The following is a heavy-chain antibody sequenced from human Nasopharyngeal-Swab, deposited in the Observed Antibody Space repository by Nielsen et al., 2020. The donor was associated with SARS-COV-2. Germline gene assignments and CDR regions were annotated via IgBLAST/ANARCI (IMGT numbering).Heavy chain of an antibody. V-gene: IGHV3-48*03. CDR3: AKDTQGIVVVYYFDY. J-gene: IGHJ4*02. Sequence: GGSLRLSCAASGFTFSSYEMNWVRQAPGKGLEWVSYISSSGSTRYYADSVKGRFTISRDNAKNSLYLQMNSLRAEDTAVYYCAKDTQGIVVVYYFDYWGQGTLVTVSS. CDR2: ISSSGSTR. CDR1: GFTFSSYE. D-gene: IGHD3-22*01.